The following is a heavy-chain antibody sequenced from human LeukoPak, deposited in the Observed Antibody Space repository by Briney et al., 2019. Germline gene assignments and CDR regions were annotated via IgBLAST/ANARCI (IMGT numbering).Heavy chain of an antibody. J-gene: IGHJ5*02. V-gene: IGHV1-18*01. Sequence: ASVKVSCKASGYTFNNYGISWVRQAPGQGLEWMGWVSSYNGDTNYAQKFQGRVTMSADTATDTAYMELRSLGFDDTAIYYCVKDWNILTGRNCFDPWGQGTLVTVSS. CDR2: VSSYNGDT. D-gene: IGHD3-9*01. CDR1: GYTFNNYG. CDR3: VKDWNILTGRNCFDP.